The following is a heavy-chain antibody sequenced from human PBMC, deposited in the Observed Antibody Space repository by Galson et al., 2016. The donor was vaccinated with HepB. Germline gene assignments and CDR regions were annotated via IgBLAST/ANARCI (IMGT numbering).Heavy chain of an antibody. Sequence: PALVKPTQTLTLTCTFSGFSLDDLEMGVGWIRQPPGRALEWLALIYWDDDKRYSPSLKTSLNITKDPSKNQAVLTMTKMGPADTATYYCAHRRGIRKTLYPYFYGMDVWGQGTTVTVSS. CDR1: GFSLDDLEMG. V-gene: IGHV2-5*02. CDR3: AHRRGIRKTLYPYFYGMDV. J-gene: IGHJ6*02. CDR2: IYWDDDK. D-gene: IGHD3-10*01.